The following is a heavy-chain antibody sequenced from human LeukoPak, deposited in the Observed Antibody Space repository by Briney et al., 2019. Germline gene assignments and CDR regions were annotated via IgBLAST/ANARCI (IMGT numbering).Heavy chain of an antibody. D-gene: IGHD6-13*01. V-gene: IGHV3-48*01. CDR1: GFTFSSYS. J-gene: IGHJ4*02. Sequence: GGSLRLSCAASGFTFSSYSMNWVRQAPGKGLGWVSYISSNSDTIYYADSVKGRFTISRDNGKNSLYLQMHSLRAEDTAVYYCARRTYSSSWYFDYWGQGTLVTVSS. CDR3: ARRTYSSSWYFDY. CDR2: ISSNSDTI.